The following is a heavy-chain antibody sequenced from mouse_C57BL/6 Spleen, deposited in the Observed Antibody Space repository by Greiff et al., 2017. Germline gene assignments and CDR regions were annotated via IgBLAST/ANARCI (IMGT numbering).Heavy chain of an antibody. CDR1: GFSLTSYA. J-gene: IGHJ4*01. D-gene: IGHD1-1*01. CDR3: ARYGFYYAMDY. CDR2: IWTGGGT. V-gene: IGHV2-9-1*01. Sequence: VKVVESGPGLVAPSQSLSITCTVSGFSLTSYALSWVRQPPGKGLEWLGVIWTGGGTNYNSTLKSRLSISKDNAKSQVILKMNSLQTDDTARYDCARYGFYYAMDYWGQGTSVTVAS.